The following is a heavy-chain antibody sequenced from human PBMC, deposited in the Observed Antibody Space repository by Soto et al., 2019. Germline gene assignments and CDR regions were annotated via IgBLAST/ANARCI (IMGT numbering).Heavy chain of an antibody. V-gene: IGHV4-4*02. CDR1: GGSISSSNW. D-gene: IGHD3-22*01. CDR2: IYHSGST. CDR3: ARSPLVNSGHYHFDY. Sequence: QVQLQESGPGLVKPSGTLSLTCGVSGGSISSSNWWSWVRQPPGKGLEWIGEIYHSGSTNYNPSLKRRVTISVDKSEIQFSLRLSPVTAADTAVYYCARSPLVNSGHYHFDYWGQGTLVTVSS. J-gene: IGHJ4*02.